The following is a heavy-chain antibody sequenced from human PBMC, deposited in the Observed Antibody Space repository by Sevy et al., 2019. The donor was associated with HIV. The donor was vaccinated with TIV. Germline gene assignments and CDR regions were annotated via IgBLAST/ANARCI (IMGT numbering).Heavy chain of an antibody. CDR2: ISASGRST. V-gene: IGHV3-23*01. Sequence: GGSLRLSCAASGFTFSSYAMNWVRQAPGKGLEWVSSISASGRSTYYADSVEGRFTISRDNSKNTLYLQMSSLRGVDTAVYYCAKGYCSGGSCPRDYYYYGMDVWGQGTTVTVSS. CDR1: GFTFSSYA. J-gene: IGHJ6*02. D-gene: IGHD2-15*01. CDR3: AKGYCSGGSCPRDYYYYGMDV.